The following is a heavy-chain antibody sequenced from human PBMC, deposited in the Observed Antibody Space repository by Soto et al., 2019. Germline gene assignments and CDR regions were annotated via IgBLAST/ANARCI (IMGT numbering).Heavy chain of an antibody. J-gene: IGHJ6*03. Sequence: SETLSLTCTVSGVSISSGGYYWSWIRQHPGKGLEWIGYIYYSGSTYYNPSLKSRVTISVDTSKNQFSLKLSSVTAADTAVYYCAREATIEYYYYMDVWGKGTTVTVSS. V-gene: IGHV4-31*03. CDR1: GVSISSGGYY. D-gene: IGHD5-12*01. CDR2: IYYSGST. CDR3: AREATIEYYYYMDV.